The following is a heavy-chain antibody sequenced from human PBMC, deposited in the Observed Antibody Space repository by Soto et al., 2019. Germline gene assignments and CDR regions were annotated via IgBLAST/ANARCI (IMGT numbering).Heavy chain of an antibody. J-gene: IGHJ4*02. V-gene: IGHV4-34*01. D-gene: IGHD3-22*01. CDR1: CGSFIGYY. Sequence: SETLSLTCAFYCGSFIGYYWSWIRQPPGKGLEWIGEINHSGSTNYNPSLKSRVTISVDTSKNQFSLKLSSVTAADTAVYYCARRRPGRGYYDSSGYYYYFDYWGQGTLVTVS. CDR3: ARRRPGRGYYDSSGYYYYFDY. CDR2: INHSGST.